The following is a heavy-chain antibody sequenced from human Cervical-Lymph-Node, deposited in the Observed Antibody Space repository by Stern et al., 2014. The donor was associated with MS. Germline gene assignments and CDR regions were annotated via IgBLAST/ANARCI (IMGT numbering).Heavy chain of an antibody. CDR3: AAEPMYYSDSVGAFDI. J-gene: IGHJ3*02. D-gene: IGHD3-22*01. CDR1: GFTFTSSA. V-gene: IGHV1-58*01. CDR2: IVVGSGNT. Sequence: QLVESGPEVKKPGTSVKVSCKASGFTFTSSAVQWVRQARGQRLEWVGWIVVGSGNTKYPQTFQERVTIPRDMSTSTAYMELSSLRSEDTAVYYCAAEPMYYSDSVGAFDIWGQGTMVTVSS.